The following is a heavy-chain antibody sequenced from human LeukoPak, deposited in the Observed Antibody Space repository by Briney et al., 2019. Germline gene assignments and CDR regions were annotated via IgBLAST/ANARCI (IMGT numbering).Heavy chain of an antibody. CDR2: ISSSSSYI. J-gene: IGHJ4*02. CDR3: ARDLTYYYDSSDYYFDY. V-gene: IGHV3-21*01. D-gene: IGHD3-22*01. Sequence: GGSLRLSCAASGFTFSRYSMNWVRQAPGKGLEWVSSISSSSSYIYYADSVKGRFTISRDNAKNSLYLQMNSLRAEDTAVYYCARDLTYYYDSSDYYFDYWGQGTLVTVSS. CDR1: GFTFSRYS.